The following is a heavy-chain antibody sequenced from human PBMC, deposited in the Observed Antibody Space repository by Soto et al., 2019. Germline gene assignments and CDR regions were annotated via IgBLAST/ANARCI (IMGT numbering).Heavy chain of an antibody. J-gene: IGHJ3*02. CDR2: ISAYNGNT. Sequence: ASVKVSCKASGYTFTSYGISWVRQAPGQGLEWMGWISAYNGNTNYAQKLQGRVTMTTDTSTSTAYMELRSLRSDDTAVYYCARDRKVRYYDFWSGYPRRAFDIWGRGTMVTVSS. D-gene: IGHD3-3*01. V-gene: IGHV1-18*01. CDR3: ARDRKVRYYDFWSGYPRRAFDI. CDR1: GYTFTSYG.